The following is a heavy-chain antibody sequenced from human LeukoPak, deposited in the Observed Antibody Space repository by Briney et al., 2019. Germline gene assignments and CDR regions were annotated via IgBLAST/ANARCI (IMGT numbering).Heavy chain of an antibody. CDR3: VRVAYCFDY. CDR2: IYYSGST. V-gene: IGHV4-39*01. Sequence: SETLSLTCNVSGGSISSSSYYWGWLRQPPGKGLEWIGSIYYSGSTYYNPSLKSRITISVDTSKNQFSLKLSSVTAADTAVYYCVRVAYCFDYWGQGTLVTVSS. J-gene: IGHJ4*02. CDR1: GGSISSSSYY.